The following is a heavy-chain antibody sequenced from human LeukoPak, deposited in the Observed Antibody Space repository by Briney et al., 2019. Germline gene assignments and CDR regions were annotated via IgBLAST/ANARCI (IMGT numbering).Heavy chain of an antibody. J-gene: IGHJ3*02. CDR2: VYDNDIS. CDR1: GASIRSYF. V-gene: IGHV4-59*01. CDR3: ARGLVLATDDAFDI. D-gene: IGHD5-12*01. Sequence: SETLSLTCSVSGASIRSYFWSWIRQSPGKGLEWIGYVYDNDISNFNPSLESRVTILVDRSKSQFSLRLRSVTAADTAVYYCARGLVLATDDAFDIWGPGAMVTVSS.